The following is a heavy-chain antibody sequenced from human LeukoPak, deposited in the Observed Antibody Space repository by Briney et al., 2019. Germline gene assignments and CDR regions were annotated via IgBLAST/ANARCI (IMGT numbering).Heavy chain of an antibody. CDR3: ARAGSGRSPDWFDP. V-gene: IGHV3-48*03. Sequence: GGSLRLSCVASGFTFSSYEMNWVRQAPGKGLEWVSYISSSGSTICYADSVKGRFTISRDNAKNSLYLQMNSLRAEDTAVYYCARAGSGRSPDWFDPWGQGTLVTVSS. CDR2: ISSSGSTI. D-gene: IGHD1-26*01. CDR1: GFTFSSYE. J-gene: IGHJ5*02.